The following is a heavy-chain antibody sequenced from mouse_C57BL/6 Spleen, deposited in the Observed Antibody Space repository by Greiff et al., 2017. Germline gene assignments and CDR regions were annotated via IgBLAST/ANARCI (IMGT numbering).Heavy chain of an antibody. CDR2: IYPGDGDT. V-gene: IGHV1-82*01. CDR1: GYAFSSSW. CDR3: ARRGYGSSYGYFDY. D-gene: IGHD1-1*01. J-gene: IGHJ2*01. Sequence: QVQLQQSGPELVKPGASVKISCKASGYAFSSSWMNWVKQRPGKGLEWIGRIYPGDGDTNYTGKFKGKATLTVDKSSSTAYMQLSSLTSEDSAVYCCARRGYGSSYGYFDYWGKGTTLTVSS.